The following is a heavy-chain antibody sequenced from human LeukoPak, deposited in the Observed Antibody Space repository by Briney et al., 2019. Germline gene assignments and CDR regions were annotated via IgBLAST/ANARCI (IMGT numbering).Heavy chain of an antibody. J-gene: IGHJ4*02. D-gene: IGHD3-10*01. CDR3: ARVTSMVRGVTPPYYFDS. CDR2: IYSGGST. Sequence: GGSLRLSCAASGFTVSSNYMSWVRQAPGKGLEWVSVIYSGGSTYYADSVKGRFTIFRDNSKNTLYLQMNSLRAEDTAVYYCARVTSMVRGVTPPYYFDSWGQGTLVTVSS. CDR1: GFTVSSNY. V-gene: IGHV3-66*01.